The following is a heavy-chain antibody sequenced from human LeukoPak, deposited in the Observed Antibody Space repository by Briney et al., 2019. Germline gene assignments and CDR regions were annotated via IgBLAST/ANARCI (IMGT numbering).Heavy chain of an antibody. CDR3: ARGRGGLDGMDV. CDR1: GGSISSYY. J-gene: IGHJ6*02. CDR2: IYYSGST. Sequence: ASETLSLTCTVSGGSISSYYWSWIRQPPGKGLEWIGYIYYSGSTNDNPSLKSRVTISVDTSKNQFSLNLSSVTAADTAVYYCARGRGGLDGMDVWGQGTTVTVSS. V-gene: IGHV4-59*12. D-gene: IGHD4-23*01.